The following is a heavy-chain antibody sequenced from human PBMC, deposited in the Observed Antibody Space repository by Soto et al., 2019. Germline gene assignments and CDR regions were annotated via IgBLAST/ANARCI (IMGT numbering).Heavy chain of an antibody. D-gene: IGHD2-2*01. CDR1: GGSFSGYY. CDR3: ARVYCSSTSCENYFDY. V-gene: IGHV4-34*01. CDR2: INHSGST. J-gene: IGHJ4*02. Sequence: SETLSLTCAVYGGSFSGYYWSWIRQPPGKGLEWIGEINHSGSTNYNPSLKSRVTISVDTSKNQFSLKLSSVTAADMAVYYCARVYCSSTSCENYFDYWGQGTLVTVSS.